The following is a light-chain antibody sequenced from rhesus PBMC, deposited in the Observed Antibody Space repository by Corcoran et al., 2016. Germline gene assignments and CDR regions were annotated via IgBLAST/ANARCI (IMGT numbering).Light chain of an antibody. J-gene: IGKJ2*01. Sequence: DIQMTQSPSSLSASVGDRVTITCRASPGLTDVLAWYQQKPGESPKRLIDEASTLQSGMSSRFSGSGSGTDFTLTISSLQSEDFATYFCQHYSSPRYSFGQRTKVEIK. CDR2: EAS. CDR3: QHYSSPRYS. CDR1: PGLTDV. V-gene: IGKV1S25*01.